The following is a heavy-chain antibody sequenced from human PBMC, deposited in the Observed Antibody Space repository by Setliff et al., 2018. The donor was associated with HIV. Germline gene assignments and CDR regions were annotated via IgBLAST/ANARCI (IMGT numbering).Heavy chain of an antibody. Sequence: SETLSLTCTVSGDSISSGGYYWSWIRQPAGKGLEWIGRIYPSGSTSYNPSLKSRVTMSVDTSKNQISLKLSSVTAADTAVFYCAREFYHYDSSDYYSDYYYYYMDVWGKGTTGTVSS. CDR1: GDSISSGGYY. J-gene: IGHJ6*03. CDR3: AREFYHYDSSDYYSDYYYYYMDV. V-gene: IGHV4-61*02. D-gene: IGHD3-22*01. CDR2: IYPSGST.